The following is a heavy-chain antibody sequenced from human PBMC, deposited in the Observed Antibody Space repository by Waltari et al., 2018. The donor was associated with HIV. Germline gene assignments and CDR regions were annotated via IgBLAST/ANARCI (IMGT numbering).Heavy chain of an antibody. CDR3: ARDQDYYDSSGYTCYAFDM. Sequence: QVQLQESGPGLVKPSETLSLTCNVSASSVSSGYYWGWIRQSPGKGLEWIGIILRSGTTSYNPSFKSRVTRLVNMSKNQFSLKLTSVTAADTAVYYCARDQDYYDSSGYTCYAFDMWGPGTMVTVSS. J-gene: IGHJ3*02. CDR1: ASSVSSGYY. CDR2: ILRSGTT. D-gene: IGHD3-22*01. V-gene: IGHV4-38-2*02.